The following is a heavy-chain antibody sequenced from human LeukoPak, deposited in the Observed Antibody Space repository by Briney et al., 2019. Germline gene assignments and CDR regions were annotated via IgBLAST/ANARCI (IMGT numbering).Heavy chain of an antibody. CDR2: IHYDGGNE. V-gene: IGHV3-30*02. CDR1: GFTFSTYG. Sequence: GGSLRLSCAASGFTFSTYGMHWVRQAPGKGLEGVAFIHYDGGNEYNGDSVKGRFTISRDNSKKTLYLQMNSLRPEDTAVYYCARGLPSSTRTYNWFDPWGPGTLVTVSS. J-gene: IGHJ5*02. D-gene: IGHD2-2*01. CDR3: ARGLPSSTRTYNWFDP.